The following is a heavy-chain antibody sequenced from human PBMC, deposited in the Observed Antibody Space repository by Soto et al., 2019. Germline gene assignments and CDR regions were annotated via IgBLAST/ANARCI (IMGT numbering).Heavy chain of an antibody. V-gene: IGHV1-69*02. CDR1: GGTFSSYT. D-gene: IGHD2-15*01. J-gene: IGHJ5*02. CDR2: IIPILGIA. CDR3: ASTPSYYCSGGSCYQDHAYNWFDP. Sequence: ASVKVSCKASGGTFSSYTISWVRQAPGQGLEWMGRIIPILGIANYAQKFQGRVTITADKSTSTAYMELSSLRSEDTAVYYCASTPSYYCSGGSCYQDHAYNWFDPWGQGTLVTVSS.